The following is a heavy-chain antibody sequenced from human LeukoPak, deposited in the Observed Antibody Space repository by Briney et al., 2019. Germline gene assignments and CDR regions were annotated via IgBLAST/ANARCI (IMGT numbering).Heavy chain of an antibody. V-gene: IGHV4-39*01. CDR3: AREGLRGEYFDY. CDR2: IYYSGST. CDR1: GGSISTTTYH. J-gene: IGHJ4*02. D-gene: IGHD2-8*01. Sequence: PSQNLSLTCAVSGGSISTTTYHWGWNRQPPGKGLEWIGNIYYSGSTFYNPSLKSRVTIFLDTSKNQFSLRLTSVTAADTAVYYCAREGLRGEYFDYWGQGTLVTVSS.